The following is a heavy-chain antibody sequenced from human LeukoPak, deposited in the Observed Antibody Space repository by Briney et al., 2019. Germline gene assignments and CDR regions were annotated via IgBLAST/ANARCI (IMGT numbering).Heavy chain of an antibody. V-gene: IGHV3-30*03. CDR2: TSYDGSNK. CDR3: AREFRVSWNYEGSWFDP. CDR1: GFTFSSYG. D-gene: IGHD1-7*01. Sequence: RGSLRLSCAASGFTFSSYGMHWVRQAPGKGLEWVAVTSYDGSNKYYADSVKGRFTISRDNSKNTLYLQMNSLRAEDTAVYYCAREFRVSWNYEGSWFDPWGQGTLVTVSS. J-gene: IGHJ5*02.